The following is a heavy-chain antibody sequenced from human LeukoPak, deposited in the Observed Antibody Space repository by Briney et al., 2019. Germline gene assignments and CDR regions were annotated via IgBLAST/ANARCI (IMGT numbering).Heavy chain of an antibody. V-gene: IGHV1-18*01. CDR1: GGTFSSYA. CDR3: ARDSVGYCSGGSCYSWDY. CDR2: ISAYNGNT. D-gene: IGHD2-15*01. Sequence: ASVKVSCKASGGTFSSYAISWVRQAPGQGLEWMGWISAYNGNTNYAQKLQGRVTMTTDTSTSTAYMELRSLRSDDTAVYYCARDSVGYCSGGSCYSWDYWGQGTLVTVSS. J-gene: IGHJ4*02.